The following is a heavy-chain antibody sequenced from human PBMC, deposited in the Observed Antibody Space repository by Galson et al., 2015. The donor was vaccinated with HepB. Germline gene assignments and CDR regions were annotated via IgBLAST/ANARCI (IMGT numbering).Heavy chain of an antibody. Sequence: SLRLSCAASGFTFSSYSMNWVRRAPGKGLEWVSFISSSSTTIYYADSVKGRFTISRDDAKNSLYLQMNSLRAENTAMYFCAKDGIMVANNPYHFHYWGQGTLVTVSS. V-gene: IGHV3-48*04. D-gene: IGHD2-15*01. CDR3: AKDGIMVANNPYHFHY. J-gene: IGHJ4*02. CDR1: GFTFSSYS. CDR2: ISSSSTTI.